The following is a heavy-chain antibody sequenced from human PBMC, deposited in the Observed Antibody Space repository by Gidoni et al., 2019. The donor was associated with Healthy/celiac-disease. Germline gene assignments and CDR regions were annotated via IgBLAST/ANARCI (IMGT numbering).Heavy chain of an antibody. J-gene: IGHJ5*02. CDR2: ISYDGSNK. D-gene: IGHD2-15*01. CDR1: AFTFSSYG. V-gene: IGHV3-30*18. CDR3: AKAGSGGSWFDP. Sequence: QVQLVESGGGVVQPGRSLRLSCAASAFTFSSYGMQWVRPAPGKGLEWVAVISYDGSNKYYADSVKGRFTSSRDNSKNTLYLKMNSLRAEDTAVYYCAKAGSGGSWFDPWGQGTLVTVSS.